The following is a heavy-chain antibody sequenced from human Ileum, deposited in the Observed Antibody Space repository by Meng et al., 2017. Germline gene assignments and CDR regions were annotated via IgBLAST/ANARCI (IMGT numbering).Heavy chain of an antibody. Sequence: QMQLKGSGPGLVKPSGTLSLTCNVSGGSISSSSYYWGWIRQPPGKGLEWIGNIFYTGITYYNPSLESRVTISVDTSRNQFSLKLSSVTAADTAVYYCARELRGVAPFESWGQGTLVTVSS. D-gene: IGHD3-10*01. CDR2: IFYTGIT. CDR3: ARELRGVAPFES. J-gene: IGHJ4*02. V-gene: IGHV4-39*07. CDR1: GGSISSSSYY.